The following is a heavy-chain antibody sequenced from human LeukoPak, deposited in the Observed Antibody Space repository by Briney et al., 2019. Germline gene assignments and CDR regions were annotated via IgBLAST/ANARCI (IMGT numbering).Heavy chain of an antibody. CDR3: ATELREGY. CDR1: GFTFSAYW. D-gene: IGHD1-26*01. CDR2: INSDGSTT. J-gene: IGHJ4*02. V-gene: IGHV3-74*01. Sequence: PGGSLRLSCAASGFTFSAYWMHWVRQVQGKGLVWVSHINSDGSTTTYADSVKGRFTISRDNAKNTLYLQMNSLRAEDTAVYYCATELREGYWGQGTLVTVSS.